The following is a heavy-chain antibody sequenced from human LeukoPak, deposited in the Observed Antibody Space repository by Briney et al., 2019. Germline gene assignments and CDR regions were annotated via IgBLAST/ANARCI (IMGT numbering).Heavy chain of an antibody. CDR1: GFTFSSYA. Sequence: GGSLRLSCAASGFTFSSYAMHWVRQAPGKGLEWVAVISYDGSNKYYADSVKGRSTISRDNSKNTLYLQMNSLRAEDTAVYYCARELNYDILTGYHPLEYWGQGTLVTVSS. CDR2: ISYDGSNK. CDR3: ARELNYDILTGYHPLEY. V-gene: IGHV3-30-3*01. J-gene: IGHJ4*02. D-gene: IGHD3-9*01.